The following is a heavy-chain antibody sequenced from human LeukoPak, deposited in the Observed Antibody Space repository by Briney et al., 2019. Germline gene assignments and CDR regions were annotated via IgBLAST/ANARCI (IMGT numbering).Heavy chain of an antibody. CDR2: IGSDSTHI. Sequence: PGGSLRLSCEGSELTFSGYAMKWVRQAPGKGLQWVSVIGSDSTHIHYADSVRGRFTISRDNSRKTLYLLMNSLRVEDTAVYYCATYEQTTVTTEFWGQGTLVSVSS. CDR1: ELTFSGYA. CDR3: ATYEQTTVTTEF. J-gene: IGHJ4*02. D-gene: IGHD4-17*01. V-gene: IGHV3-23*01.